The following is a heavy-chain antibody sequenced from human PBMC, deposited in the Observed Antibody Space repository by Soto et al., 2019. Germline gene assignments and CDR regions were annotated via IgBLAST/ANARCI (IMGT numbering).Heavy chain of an antibody. CDR3: ARPNYSSSWYYYYDVWTS. Sequence: QLQLQESGPGLVKPSETLSLTCTVPGGSISSSSYYWGWIRQPPGKGLEWIGSIYYSGRTYYHPSLKMRVTISVDTSKIQFSLKLSSVTAAYTAVYYCARPNYSSSWYYYYDVWTSGAKGPRSPSP. CDR1: GGSISSSSYY. CDR2: IYYSGRT. V-gene: IGHV4-39*01. J-gene: IGHJ6*02. D-gene: IGHD6-13*01.